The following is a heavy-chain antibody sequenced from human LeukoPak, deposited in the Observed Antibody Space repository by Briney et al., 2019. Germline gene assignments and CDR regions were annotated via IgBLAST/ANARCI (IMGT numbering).Heavy chain of an antibody. CDR1: GFTFDDHA. CDR2: ISWNSGSI. J-gene: IGHJ6*02. D-gene: IGHD2-2*01. CDR3: ARAVVPAAPYYYYGMDV. Sequence: GGSLRLSCAASGFTFDDHAMHWVRQAPGKGLEWVSGISWNSGSIGYADSVKGRFTISRDNAKNSLYLQMNSLRAEDTALYYCARAVVPAAPYYYYGMDVWGQETTVTVSS. V-gene: IGHV3-9*01.